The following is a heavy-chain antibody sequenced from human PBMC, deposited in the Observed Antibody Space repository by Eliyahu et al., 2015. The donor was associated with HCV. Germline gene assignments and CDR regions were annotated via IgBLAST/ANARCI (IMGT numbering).Heavy chain of an antibody. CDR2: LNPNNGXT. CDR3: ARASYSSSPLDY. Sequence: CRASGYTFAHYYIHWVRHAPGHGLDSMGLLNPNNGXTLYAQHFQDRVTMTRDMSTSTVYLELRSLRSDDTAVYYCARASYSSSPLDYWGQGTLVTVSS. CDR1: GYTFAHYY. V-gene: IGHV1-46*01. J-gene: IGHJ4*02. D-gene: IGHD6-6*01.